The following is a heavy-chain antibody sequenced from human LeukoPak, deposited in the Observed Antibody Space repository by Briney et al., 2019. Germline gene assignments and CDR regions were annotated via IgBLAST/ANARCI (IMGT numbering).Heavy chain of an antibody. D-gene: IGHD1-26*01. V-gene: IGHV1-18*01. CDR1: GYTFTSYG. Sequence: ASVKVSCKASGYTFTSYGISWVRQAPGQGLEWMGWISAYNGNTNYAQKLQGRVTMTTDTSTSTAYMELRSLRSDDTAVYYCARDLFQDTGTHYYYYYGMDVWGQGTTVTVSS. CDR2: ISAYNGNT. CDR3: ARDLFQDTGTHYYYYYGMDV. J-gene: IGHJ6*02.